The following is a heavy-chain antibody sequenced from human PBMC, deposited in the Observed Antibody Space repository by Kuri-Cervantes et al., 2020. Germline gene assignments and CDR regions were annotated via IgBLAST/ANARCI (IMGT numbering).Heavy chain of an antibody. V-gene: IGHV2-5*02. Sequence: SGPTLVKPTQTLTLTCTFSGFSLSTSEVGVGWIRQPPGKDLEWLALIYWDDDKRYSPSLRSRLTITKDTSKNQVVLTMTNMDPVDTATYYCAHKGVEYSSSWPKLFDYWGQGTLVTVSS. CDR2: IYWDDDK. J-gene: IGHJ4*02. D-gene: IGHD6-13*01. CDR3: AHKGVEYSSSWPKLFDY. CDR1: GFSLSTSEVG.